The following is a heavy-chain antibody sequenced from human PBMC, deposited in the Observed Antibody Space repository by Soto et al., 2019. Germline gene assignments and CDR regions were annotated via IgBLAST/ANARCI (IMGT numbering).Heavy chain of an antibody. CDR2: INSDGSNR. CDR1: GFTFKNYW. Sequence: PGGSLRLSCEASGFTFKNYWMHWVRQAPGKGLVWVSRINSDGSNRRYADSVQGRFTISRDNAKNSLYLQMNSLRAEDTALYYCARVGQDYYYGMDVWGRGTTVTVSS. CDR3: ARVGQDYYYGMDV. J-gene: IGHJ6*02. V-gene: IGHV3-74*01.